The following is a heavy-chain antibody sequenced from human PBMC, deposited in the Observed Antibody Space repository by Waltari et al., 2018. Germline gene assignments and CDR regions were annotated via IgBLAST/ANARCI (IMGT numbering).Heavy chain of an antibody. CDR2: ISGSGGST. D-gene: IGHD3-10*01. Sequence: EVQLLESGGGLVQPGGSLRLSCAASGFTFSSYAMSWVRQAPGKGLEWVSAISGSGGSTYYADSVKGRFTISRDNSKNTLYLQMNSLRAEDTAVYYCAKGVKLLWFGELRPDAFDIWGQGTMVTVSS. V-gene: IGHV3-23*01. J-gene: IGHJ3*02. CDR1: GFTFSSYA. CDR3: AKGVKLLWFGELRPDAFDI.